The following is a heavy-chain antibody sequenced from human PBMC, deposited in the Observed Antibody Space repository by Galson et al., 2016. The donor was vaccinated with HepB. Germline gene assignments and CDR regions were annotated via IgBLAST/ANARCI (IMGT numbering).Heavy chain of an antibody. CDR3: ARGRYCDNNSCHGGWVMYYYSYGLDI. V-gene: IGHV3-33*01. CDR2: IWYDGGKK. D-gene: IGHD2/OR15-2a*01. J-gene: IGHJ6*02. CDR1: GFTFSSYG. Sequence: SLRLSCAASGFTFSSYGFHWVRQTPGKGLEWVAVIWYDGGKKYYADSVKGRFTIPRDNSKNTLYLQMNTLRAEDTATYYCARGRYCDNNSCHGGWVMYYYSYGLDIWGRGTTVTVPS.